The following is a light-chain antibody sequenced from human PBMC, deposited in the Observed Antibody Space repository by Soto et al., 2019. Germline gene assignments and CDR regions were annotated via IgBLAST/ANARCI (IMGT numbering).Light chain of an antibody. CDR3: AAWDASLSACV. CDR1: SSDVGGYNY. Sequence: QSVLTQPRSVSGSPGQSVTISCTGTSSDVGGYNYVSWYQQHPGKAPKVMIYDVTKRPSGVPDRFSGSKSGNTASLTISGLQAEDEADYYCAAWDASLSACVFGNGTKVTVL. V-gene: IGLV2-11*01. CDR2: DVT. J-gene: IGLJ1*01.